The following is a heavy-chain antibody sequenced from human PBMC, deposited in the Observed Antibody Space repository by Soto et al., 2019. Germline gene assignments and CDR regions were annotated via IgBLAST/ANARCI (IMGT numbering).Heavy chain of an antibody. CDR2: VSSTGST. Sequence: PSETLSLTWTVSGGSLNSYYWTWIRQSPGKGLEWIGYVSSTGSTNYNPSLKSRVILSLDTSTSEVSLSLTSVTAADAAVYFCARFSPPRKSYDSNPGWFDPWGQGIMVTVS. J-gene: IGHJ5*02. CDR3: ARFSPPRKSYDSNPGWFDP. D-gene: IGHD3-22*01. V-gene: IGHV4-59*01. CDR1: GGSLNSYY.